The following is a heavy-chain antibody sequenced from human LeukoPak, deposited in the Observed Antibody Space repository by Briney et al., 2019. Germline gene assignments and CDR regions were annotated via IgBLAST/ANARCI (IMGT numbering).Heavy chain of an antibody. CDR2: IKQDESEK. J-gene: IGHJ4*02. CDR1: GFTFSNYW. Sequence: TGGSLRLSCAVSGFTFSNYWMGWVRQAPGKGLEWVAHIKQDESEKYYVDSVKGRFTITRDNTRSSLFLQMYSLRAEDTAVYFCAREDGYCSGGNCYSYFDSWGQGTLVTVSS. V-gene: IGHV3-7*01. CDR3: AREDGYCSGGNCYSYFDS. D-gene: IGHD2-15*01.